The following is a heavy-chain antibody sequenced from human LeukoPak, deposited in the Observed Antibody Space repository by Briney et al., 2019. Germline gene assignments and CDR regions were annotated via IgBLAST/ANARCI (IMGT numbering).Heavy chain of an antibody. Sequence: SETLSLTCTVSSGSISSYYWSWIRQPPGKGLEWIGYIYYSGSTNYNPSLKSRVTISVDTSKNQFSLKLSSVTAADTAVYYCARGTYYYDSSGYYYDLDPWGQGTLVTVSS. CDR2: IYYSGST. J-gene: IGHJ5*02. V-gene: IGHV4-59*01. CDR1: SGSISSYY. CDR3: ARGTYYYDSSGYYYDLDP. D-gene: IGHD3-22*01.